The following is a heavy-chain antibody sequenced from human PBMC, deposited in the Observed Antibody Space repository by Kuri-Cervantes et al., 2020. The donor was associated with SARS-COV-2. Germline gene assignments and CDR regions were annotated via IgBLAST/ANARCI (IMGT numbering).Heavy chain of an antibody. V-gene: IGHV3-74*01. J-gene: IGHJ4*02. CDR1: GFTFSSYW. D-gene: IGHD6-13*01. CDR3: ARGIGIAAAGH. Sequence: ESLKISCAASGFTFSSYWMHWVRQAPGKGLVWVSRINSDGSSTSYADSVKGRFTISRDNAKNTLYLQMNSLRAEDTAVYYCARGIGIAAAGHWGQGTLVTVSS. CDR2: INSDGSST.